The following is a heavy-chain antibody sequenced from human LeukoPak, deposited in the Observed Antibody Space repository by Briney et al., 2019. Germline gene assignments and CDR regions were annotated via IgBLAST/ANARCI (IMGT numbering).Heavy chain of an antibody. D-gene: IGHD1-26*01. Sequence: AASVKVSCKASGYTFTSYGISWVRQAPGQELEWMGWISAYNGNTNYAQKLQGRVSMTADTSTSTAYMELRSLRSDDTAVYYCARSGRGTYYYFGLWGQGTLVTVSS. J-gene: IGHJ4*02. CDR2: ISAYNGNT. CDR1: GYTFTSYG. V-gene: IGHV1-18*01. CDR3: ARSGRGTYYYFGL.